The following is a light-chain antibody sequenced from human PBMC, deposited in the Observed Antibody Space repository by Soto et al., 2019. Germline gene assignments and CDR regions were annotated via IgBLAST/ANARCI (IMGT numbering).Light chain of an antibody. CDR3: QVWDISSGHVV. CDR2: YDS. V-gene: IGLV3-21*01. J-gene: IGLJ3*02. CDR1: NIGSKS. Sequence: SYELTQPPSVSVAPGKTASVACGGSNIGSKSVHWYQKKSGQAPVLVMYYDSDRPSGIPERCSGSNSENTATLTISRVEAGDEADYYCQVWDISSGHVVFGGGTKLTVL.